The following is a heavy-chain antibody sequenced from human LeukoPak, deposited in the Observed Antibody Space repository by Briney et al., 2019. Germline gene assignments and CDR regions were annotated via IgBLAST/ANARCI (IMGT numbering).Heavy chain of an antibody. J-gene: IGHJ4*02. CDR2: IWYDGSNK. Sequence: GGSLRLSCAASGFTFSTYGMHWVRQAPGKGLEWVAVIWYDGSNKYYADSVKGRFTISRDNSKNTLYLQMNSLRAEDTAVYYCARGEGGPEDPFDYWGQGTLVTVSS. CDR3: ARGEGGPEDPFDY. CDR1: GFTFSTYG. D-gene: IGHD2-15*01. V-gene: IGHV3-33*01.